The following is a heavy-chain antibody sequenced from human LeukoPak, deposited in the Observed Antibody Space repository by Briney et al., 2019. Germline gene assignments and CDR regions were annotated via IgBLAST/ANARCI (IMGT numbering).Heavy chain of an antibody. CDR3: AIGSMVRGVMTQ. Sequence: SETLSLTCTVSGYSFSSGYYWGWIRQPPGKGLEWIGEIYHSGSTNYNPSLKSRVTISVDKSKNQFSLKLSSVTAADTAVYYCAIGSMVRGVMTQWGQGTLVTVSS. CDR2: IYHSGST. D-gene: IGHD3-10*01. V-gene: IGHV4-38-2*02. CDR1: GYSFSSGYY. J-gene: IGHJ4*02.